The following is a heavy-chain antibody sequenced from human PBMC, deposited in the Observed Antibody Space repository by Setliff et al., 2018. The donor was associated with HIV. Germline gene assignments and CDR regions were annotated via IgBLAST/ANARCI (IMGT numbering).Heavy chain of an antibody. CDR1: GLTFSSYW. Sequence: GGSLRLSCAASGLTFSSYWMSWVRQAPGKGLEWVSYISRSGGTYYADSVKGRFTISRDTSKNTVYLQMNSLTSEDTAIYYCASAFTTNYFYFNYWGQGTLVTVSS. V-gene: IGHV3-23*01. CDR2: ISRSGGT. J-gene: IGHJ4*02. CDR3: ASAFTTNYFYFNY. D-gene: IGHD3-3*02.